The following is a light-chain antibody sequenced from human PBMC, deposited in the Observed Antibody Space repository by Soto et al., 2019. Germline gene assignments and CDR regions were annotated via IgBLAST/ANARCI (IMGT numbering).Light chain of an antibody. CDR1: SSNIGDNN. V-gene: IGLV1-44*01. Sequence: QSVLTQPPSASGTPGQRVTISCSGSSSNIGDNNVNWYQKLPGTAPKLLIFANAQRPSGVPDRFSGSKSGTSASLAISGLQSEDEADYYCATWDDRPNVFYVFGTGTKLTVL. J-gene: IGLJ1*01. CDR3: ATWDDRPNVFYV. CDR2: ANA.